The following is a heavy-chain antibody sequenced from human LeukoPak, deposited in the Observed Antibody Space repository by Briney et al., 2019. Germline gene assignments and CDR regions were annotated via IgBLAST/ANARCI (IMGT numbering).Heavy chain of an antibody. J-gene: IGHJ4*02. CDR1: GFTFSSYE. CDR3: ARDRGRNSFDY. Sequence: GGSLRLSCAASGFTFSSYEMNWVRQAPGKGLEWVSYISSSGSTIYYADSVKGRFTISRDNSKNSLYLQLTSLRAEDTALYYCARDRGRNSFDYWGQGTLVSVSS. D-gene: IGHD1-14*01. V-gene: IGHV3-48*03. CDR2: ISSSGSTI.